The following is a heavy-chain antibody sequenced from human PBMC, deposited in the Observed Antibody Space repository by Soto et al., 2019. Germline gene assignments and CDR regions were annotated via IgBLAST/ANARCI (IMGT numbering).Heavy chain of an antibody. CDR3: ARVVLDYGDKNWFDP. V-gene: IGHV1-18*01. CDR1: GHTFTSSG. D-gene: IGHD4-17*01. CDR2: ISAYNGNT. Sequence: GASVKVSCKASGHTFTSSGISWVRQAPGQGLEWMGWISAYNGNTNYAQKLQGRVTMTTDTSTSTAYMELRSLRSDDTAVYYCARVVLDYGDKNWFDPWGQGTLVTVSS. J-gene: IGHJ5*02.